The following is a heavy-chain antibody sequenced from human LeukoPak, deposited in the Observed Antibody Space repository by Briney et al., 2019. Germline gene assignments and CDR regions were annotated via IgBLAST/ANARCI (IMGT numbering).Heavy chain of an antibody. J-gene: IGHJ5*02. Sequence: GGSLRLSCAASGFTFSSYGMHWVRQAPGKGLEWVAFIRYDGNDKYYADSVKGRFTISRDKSKNTLYLQMNSLRAEDTAVYYCARWDHCSDGSCYLNWFDPWGQGTLVTVSS. D-gene: IGHD2-15*01. V-gene: IGHV3-30*02. CDR2: IRYDGNDK. CDR3: ARWDHCSDGSCYLNWFDP. CDR1: GFTFSSYG.